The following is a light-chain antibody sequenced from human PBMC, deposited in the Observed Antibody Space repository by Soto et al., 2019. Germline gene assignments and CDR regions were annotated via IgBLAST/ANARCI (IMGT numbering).Light chain of an antibody. J-gene: IGLJ1*01. CDR3: SSYAATSILYV. CDR2: EVT. CDR1: NSDVGGYDY. V-gene: IGLV2-8*01. Sequence: QSVLTQPPSASGSPGQSVTISCTGSNSDVGGYDYISWYQQHPGKAPKLLIYEVTKRPSGVPDRFSGSKSGNTASLTASGLQTEDEADYYCSSYAATSILYVFGGGTKVTVL.